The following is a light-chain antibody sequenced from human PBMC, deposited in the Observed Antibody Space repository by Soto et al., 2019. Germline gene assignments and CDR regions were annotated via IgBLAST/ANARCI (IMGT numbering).Light chain of an antibody. CDR3: QQSYSTHALT. J-gene: IGKJ4*01. CDR2: AAS. V-gene: IGKV1-39*01. Sequence: DIQMTQSPSSLSASVGDRVTITCRASQSISSYLNWYQQKPRKAPKLLIYAASSLQSGVPSRFNGSGSGTDFTLTISSLQPEDFATYYCQQSYSTHALTFGGGTKVEIK. CDR1: QSISSY.